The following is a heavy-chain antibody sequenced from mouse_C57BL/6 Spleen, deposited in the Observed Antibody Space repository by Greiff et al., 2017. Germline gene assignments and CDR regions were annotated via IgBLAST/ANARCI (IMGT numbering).Heavy chain of an antibody. CDR3: AREGDGPYYAMDY. J-gene: IGHJ4*01. CDR2: IYPGSGST. V-gene: IGHV1-55*01. D-gene: IGHD2-3*01. Sequence: QVQLQQSGAELVKPGASVKMSCKASGYTFTSYWITWVKQRPGQGLEWIGDIYPGSGSTNYNEKFKSKATLTVDTSSSTAYMQLSSLTSEDSAVYYCAREGDGPYYAMDYWGQGTSVTVSS. CDR1: GYTFTSYW.